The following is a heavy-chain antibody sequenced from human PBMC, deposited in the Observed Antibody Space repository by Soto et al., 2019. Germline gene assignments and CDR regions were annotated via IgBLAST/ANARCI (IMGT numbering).Heavy chain of an antibody. CDR3: ARVVAAAGTGTKWFDP. CDR2: ISSNGGST. J-gene: IGHJ5*02. D-gene: IGHD6-13*01. V-gene: IGHV3-64*01. CDR1: GFTFSSYA. Sequence: EVQLVESGGGLVQPGGSLRLSCAASGFTFSSYAMHWVRQAPGKGLEYVSSISSNGGSTYYANSVKGRFTISRDNSKNTLYLQMGSLRAEDMAVYYCARVVAAAGTGTKWFDPWGQGTLVTVSS.